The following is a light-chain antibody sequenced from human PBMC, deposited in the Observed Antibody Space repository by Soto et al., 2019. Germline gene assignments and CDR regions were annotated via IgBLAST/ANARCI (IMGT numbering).Light chain of an antibody. Sequence: QSVLTQPPSASGTPGQRVTISCSGSTSNIGSNTVKWYQQLPGTAPKLLIYNNDQRPSGVPDRLSGSKSGTSDSLAISGLQSEDEADYYCAAWDDSLNGYVLGSGTKVTVL. CDR1: TSNIGSNT. CDR3: AAWDDSLNGYV. V-gene: IGLV1-44*01. J-gene: IGLJ1*01. CDR2: NND.